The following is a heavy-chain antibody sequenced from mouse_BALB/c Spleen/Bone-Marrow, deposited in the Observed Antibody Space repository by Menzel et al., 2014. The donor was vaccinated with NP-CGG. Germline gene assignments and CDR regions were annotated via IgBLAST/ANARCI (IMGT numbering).Heavy chain of an antibody. Sequence: EVMLVESGGGLVQPGGSLKLSCAASGFTFSSYTMSWVRRTPEKRLEWVAYISNGGGSTYYPDTVEGRFTISRDNAKNTLYLQMSSLKSEDTAMYYCARQIYFPYFDYWGQGTTLTVSS. V-gene: IGHV5-12-2*01. D-gene: IGHD2-1*01. J-gene: IGHJ2*01. CDR1: GFTFSSYT. CDR3: ARQIYFPYFDY. CDR2: ISNGGGST.